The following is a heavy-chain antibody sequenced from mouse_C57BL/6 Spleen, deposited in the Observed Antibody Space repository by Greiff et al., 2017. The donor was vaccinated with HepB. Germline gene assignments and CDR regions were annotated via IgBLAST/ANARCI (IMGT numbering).Heavy chain of an antibody. Sequence: EVKLMESGEGLVKPGGSLKLSCAASGFTFSSYAMSWVRQTPEKRLEWVAYISSGGDYIYYADTVKGRFTISRDNARNTLYLQMSSLKSEDTAMNYCTRDTTGSSYGFDYWGQGTTLTVSS. V-gene: IGHV5-9-1*02. J-gene: IGHJ2*01. CDR1: GFTFSSYA. CDR3: TRDTTGSSYGFDY. D-gene: IGHD1-1*01. CDR2: ISSGGDYI.